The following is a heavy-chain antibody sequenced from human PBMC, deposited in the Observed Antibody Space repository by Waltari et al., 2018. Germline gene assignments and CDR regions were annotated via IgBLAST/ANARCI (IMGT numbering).Heavy chain of an antibody. J-gene: IGHJ4*02. CDR2: FSSSSSYR. CDR1: GFTFSSYS. D-gene: IGHD6-19*01. V-gene: IGHV3-21*01. Sequence: EVQLVESGGGLVKPGGSLRLSCAASGFTFSSYSMTWVRQAPGKGLEGVASFSSSSSYRDYAASGKGRFTISRDNAKNSLYLQMNSLRAEDTAVYYCARGGAVAGLDYWGQGTLVTVSS. CDR3: ARGGAVAGLDY.